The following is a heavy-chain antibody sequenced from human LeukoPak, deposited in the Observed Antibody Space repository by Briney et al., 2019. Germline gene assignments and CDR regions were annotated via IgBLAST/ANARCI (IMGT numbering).Heavy chain of an antibody. V-gene: IGHV4-59*12. Sequence: SETLSLTCTVSGGSISSYYWSWIRQPPGKGLEWIGYIYYSGSTNYNPSLKSRVTISVDTSKNQFSLKLSSVTAADTAVYYCARDGCSSTSCPGVDIWGQGTMVTVSS. D-gene: IGHD2-2*01. CDR2: IYYSGST. CDR1: GGSISSYY. J-gene: IGHJ3*02. CDR3: ARDGCSSTSCPGVDI.